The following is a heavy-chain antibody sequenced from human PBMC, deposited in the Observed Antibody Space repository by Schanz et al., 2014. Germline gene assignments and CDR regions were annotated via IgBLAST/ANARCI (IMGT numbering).Heavy chain of an antibody. D-gene: IGHD6-13*01. V-gene: IGHV3-23*01. CDR3: ARGLIAAAGGAFDY. Sequence: EVHLLESGGGLVPPGGSLRLSCAASGFTFGDYAMTWVRQAPGKGLEWVSAINTGVNTYYADSVRGRFTISSDSSKNTLYLQMNSLRAGDAAVYYCARGLIAAAGGAFDYWGQGTLVAVSA. J-gene: IGHJ4*02. CDR2: INTGVNT. CDR1: GFTFGDYA.